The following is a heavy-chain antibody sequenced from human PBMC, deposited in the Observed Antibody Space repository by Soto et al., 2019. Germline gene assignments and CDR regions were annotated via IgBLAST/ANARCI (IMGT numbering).Heavy chain of an antibody. D-gene: IGHD2-2*01. CDR2: INPSGGST. J-gene: IGHJ6*02. CDR3: ASRLGYCSSTSCWGGGMDV. Sequence: ASVKVSCKASGYTFTSYYMHWVRQAPGQGLEWMGIINPSGGSTSYAQKFQGRVTMTRDTSTSTVYMELSSLRSEDTAVYYCASRLGYCSSTSCWGGGMDVWGQGTTVTVS. CDR1: GYTFTSYY. V-gene: IGHV1-46*01.